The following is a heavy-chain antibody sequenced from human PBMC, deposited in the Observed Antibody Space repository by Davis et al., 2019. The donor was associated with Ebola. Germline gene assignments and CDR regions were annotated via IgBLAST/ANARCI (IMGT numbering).Heavy chain of an antibody. J-gene: IGHJ6*04. CDR3: ARDLRYSSSPVHGMDV. CDR1: AYIFPGYY. D-gene: IGHD6-13*01. Sequence: AAAAMVFCNASAYIFPGYYIHCVRQPPGQGLEWLGWINQTNGATSYAPRSQGRVTKTRDTSISTAYMDLSSLRTDDTASYYCARDLRYSSSPVHGMDVWGEGTTVTVSS. V-gene: IGHV1-2*02. CDR2: INQTNGAT.